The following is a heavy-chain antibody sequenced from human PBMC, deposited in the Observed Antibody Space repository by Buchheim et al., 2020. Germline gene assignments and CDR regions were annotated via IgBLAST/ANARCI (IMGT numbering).Heavy chain of an antibody. CDR2: ISYDGSNK. V-gene: IGHV3-30*04. J-gene: IGHJ4*02. D-gene: IGHD3-22*01. CDR3: ADSSGYYYYFDY. Sequence: QVQLVESGGGVVQPGRSLRLSCAASGFTFSSYAMHWVRQAPGKGLEWVAVISYDGSNKYYADSVKGRFTISRDNSKNTLYLQMNSLRAEDMAVYYCADSSGYYYYFDYWGQGTL. CDR1: GFTFSSYA.